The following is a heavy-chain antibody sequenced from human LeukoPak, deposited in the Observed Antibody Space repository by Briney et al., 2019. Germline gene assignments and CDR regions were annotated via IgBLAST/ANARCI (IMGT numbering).Heavy chain of an antibody. J-gene: IGHJ3*02. CDR1: GFTFDDYA. V-gene: IGHV3-9*01. D-gene: IGHD3-22*01. CDR2: ISWNSGSI. CDR3: ARDAYYDSSGRPRYAFDI. Sequence: PGGSLRLSCAASGFTFDDYAMHWVRQAPGKGLEGVSGISWNSGSIGYADSVNGRFTISRDNAKNSLYLQMNSLRAEDTALYYCARDAYYDSSGRPRYAFDIWGQGTMVTVSS.